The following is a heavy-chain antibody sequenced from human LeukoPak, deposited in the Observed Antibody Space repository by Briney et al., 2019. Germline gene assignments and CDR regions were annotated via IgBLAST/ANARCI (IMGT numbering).Heavy chain of an antibody. V-gene: IGHV1-46*01. J-gene: IGHJ4*02. Sequence: GASVKVSCKASGYTXTSYYMHWVRQAPGQGLEWMGIIKPSGGSTGYAQKFQGRVTMTRDTSTSTVYMELSSLRSEDTAVYYCARAPGGVDYWGQGTLVTVSS. CDR1: GYTXTSYY. CDR2: IKPSGGST. D-gene: IGHD1-14*01. CDR3: ARAPGGVDY.